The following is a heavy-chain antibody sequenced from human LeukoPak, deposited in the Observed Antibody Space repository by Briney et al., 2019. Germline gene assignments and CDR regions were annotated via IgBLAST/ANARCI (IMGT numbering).Heavy chain of an antibody. Sequence: GESLKISCKGSGYSFTSYWIGWVRQMPGKGLEWMGIIYPGDSDTRYSPSFQSQVTISADKSITTAYLQWSSLKASDTAIYYCARRLAARPAYFDFWGQGTLVTVSS. CDR1: GYSFTSYW. CDR2: IYPGDSDT. CDR3: ARRLAARPAYFDF. D-gene: IGHD6-6*01. V-gene: IGHV5-51*01. J-gene: IGHJ4*02.